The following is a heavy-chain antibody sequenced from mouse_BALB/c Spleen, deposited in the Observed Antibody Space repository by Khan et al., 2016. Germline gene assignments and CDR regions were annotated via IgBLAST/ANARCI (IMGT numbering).Heavy chain of an antibody. J-gene: IGHJ3*01. D-gene: IGHD3-2*01. Sequence: EVGLVESGGGLVKPGGSLKLSCAASGFTFSDYYMYWVRQTPEKRLEWVATISDGGSYTYYPDSVKGRFTISRDNAKNNLYLQMSSLKSEDTAMYYCARDDRWFAYWGQGTLVTVSA. CDR2: ISDGGSYT. V-gene: IGHV5-4*02. CDR3: ARDDRWFAY. CDR1: GFTFSDYY.